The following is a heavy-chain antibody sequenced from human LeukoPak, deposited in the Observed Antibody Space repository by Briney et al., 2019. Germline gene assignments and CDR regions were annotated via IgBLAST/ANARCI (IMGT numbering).Heavy chain of an antibody. CDR1: GFTFSSYA. Sequence: GGSLRLSCAASGFTFSSYAMSWVRQAPGKGLEWVSAISGSGGSTYYTDSVKGRFTISRDNSKNTLYLQMNSLRAEDTAVYYCAREVYGDYGFGMDYYYGMDVWGQGTTVTVSS. J-gene: IGHJ6*02. CDR3: AREVYGDYGFGMDYYYGMDV. CDR2: ISGSGGST. D-gene: IGHD4-17*01. V-gene: IGHV3-23*01.